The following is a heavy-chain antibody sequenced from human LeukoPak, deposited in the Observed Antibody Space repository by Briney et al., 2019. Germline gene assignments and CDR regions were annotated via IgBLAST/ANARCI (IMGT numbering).Heavy chain of an antibody. CDR2: INHSGST. CDR3: ARGANYYDSSGYYIAAGFDY. CDR1: GGSFSGYY. D-gene: IGHD3-22*01. V-gene: IGHV4-34*01. J-gene: IGHJ4*02. Sequence: SETLSLTCAVYGGSFSGYYWSWFRQPPGKGLEWIGEINHSGSTNYNPSLKSRVTISVDTSKNQFSLKLSSVTAADTAVYYCARGANYYDSSGYYIAAGFDYWGQGTLVTVSS.